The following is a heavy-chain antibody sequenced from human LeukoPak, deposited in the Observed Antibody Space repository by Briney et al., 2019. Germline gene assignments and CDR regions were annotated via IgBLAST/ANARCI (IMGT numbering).Heavy chain of an antibody. CDR2: IYSGGST. D-gene: IGHD6-13*01. CDR1: GFTFSSYS. J-gene: IGHJ4*01. Sequence: GGSLRLSCAASGFTFSSYSMNCVRQAPGKGLEWVSIIYSGGSTYYADSVKGRFTISRDSSNNTLFLQMSNLRADDSGLYYCATDVRSSPLGFWGHGTLVTVSS. CDR3: ATDVRSSPLGF. V-gene: IGHV3-66*01.